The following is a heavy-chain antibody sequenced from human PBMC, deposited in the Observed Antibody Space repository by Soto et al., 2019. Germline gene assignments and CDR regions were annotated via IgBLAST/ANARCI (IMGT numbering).Heavy chain of an antibody. Sequence: PSETLSLTCTVSGDSISSSSYYWGWIRQPPGKGLEWIGSIYYSGNTYYNPSLKSRVTISVDTSKNQFSLKLNSVTAADTAVYYCASYHGSESFYYNGIDYWGQGTRVTVSS. CDR3: ASYHGSESFYYNGIDY. J-gene: IGHJ4*02. CDR2: IYYSGNT. V-gene: IGHV4-39*01. D-gene: IGHD3-10*01. CDR1: GDSISSSSYY.